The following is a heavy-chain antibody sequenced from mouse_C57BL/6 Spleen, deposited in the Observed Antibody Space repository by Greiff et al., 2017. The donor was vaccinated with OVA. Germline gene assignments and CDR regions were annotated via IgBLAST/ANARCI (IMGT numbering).Heavy chain of an antibody. J-gene: IGHJ4*01. Sequence: VQLKQSGPELVKPGASVKMSCKASGYTFTDYNMHWVKQSHGKSLEWIGYINPNNGGTSYNQKFKGKATLTVNKSSSTAYMELRSLTSEDSAVYYCAKTPYYSKSEDAMDYWGQGTSVTVSS. V-gene: IGHV1-22*01. CDR1: GYTFTDYN. D-gene: IGHD2-5*01. CDR2: INPNNGGT. CDR3: AKTPYYSKSEDAMDY.